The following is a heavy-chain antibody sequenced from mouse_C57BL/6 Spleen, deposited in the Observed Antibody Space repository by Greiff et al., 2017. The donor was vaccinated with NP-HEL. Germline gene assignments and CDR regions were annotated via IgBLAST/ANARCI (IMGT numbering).Heavy chain of an antibody. V-gene: IGHV1-59*01. D-gene: IGHD2-4*01. CDR3: ARSRRSAYVDYAPAWFAY. CDR1: GYTFTSYW. J-gene: IGHJ3*01. Sequence: QVQLQQPGAELVRPGTSVKLSCKASGYTFTSYWMHWVKQRPGQGLEWIGVIDPSDSYTNYNQKFKGKATLTVDTSSSTAYMQLSSLTSEDSAVYYCARSRRSAYVDYAPAWFAYWGQGTLVTVSA. CDR2: IDPSDSYT.